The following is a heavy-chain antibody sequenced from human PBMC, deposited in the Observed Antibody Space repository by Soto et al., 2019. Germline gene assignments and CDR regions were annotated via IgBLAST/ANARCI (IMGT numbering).Heavy chain of an antibody. D-gene: IGHD1-26*01. CDR2: IIPTFGTA. Sequence: SVKVSCKASGGTFSSYAISWVRQAPGQGLEWMGGIIPTFGTANYAQKFQGRVTITADKSTSTAYMELSSLRSEDTAVYYCARAGLIVGATFDYWGQGTLVTVSS. CDR3: ARAGLIVGATFDY. J-gene: IGHJ4*02. V-gene: IGHV1-69*06. CDR1: GGTFSSYA.